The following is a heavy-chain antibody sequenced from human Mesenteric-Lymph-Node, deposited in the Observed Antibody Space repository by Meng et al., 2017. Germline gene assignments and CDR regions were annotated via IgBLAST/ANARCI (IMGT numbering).Heavy chain of an antibody. CDR3: AIDGSGWQQEDF. J-gene: IGHJ4*02. D-gene: IGHD6-19*01. V-gene: IGHV4-4*02. CDR2: VYLGGTI. Sequence: GQPQQSGPSRVEPSGTLPLTCTVSGGSITNRNVWSWVRLPPGKGLEWIGEVYLGGTIHHHPSLQSRVTVSLDKAKDHLSLKLASVTAADTAIYYCAIDGSGWQQEDFWGQGTLVTVSS. CDR1: GGSITNRNV.